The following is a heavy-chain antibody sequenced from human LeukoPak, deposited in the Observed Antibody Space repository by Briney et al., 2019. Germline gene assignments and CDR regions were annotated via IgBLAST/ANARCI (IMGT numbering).Heavy chain of an antibody. J-gene: IGHJ4*02. Sequence: GASVKVSCKASGYTFTGYYIHWGRQAPGQGLEWMGWLNPYSGGTNYAQKFQGRVTLTRDTSITTVYMDLSRLTSDDTAVYYCARALTRYSTAWYGYWGQGTLVTVSS. CDR1: GYTFTGYY. CDR3: ARALTRYSTAWYGY. D-gene: IGHD6-19*01. CDR2: LNPYSGGT. V-gene: IGHV1-2*02.